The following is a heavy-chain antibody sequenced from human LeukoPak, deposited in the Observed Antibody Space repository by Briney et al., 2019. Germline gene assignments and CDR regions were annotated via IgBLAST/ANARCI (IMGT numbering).Heavy chain of an antibody. CDR3: ATDYYVSGGLDY. J-gene: IGHJ4*02. CDR2: INPNSGGT. V-gene: IGHV1-2*06. D-gene: IGHD3-10*02. CDR1: GYTFTGYY. Sequence: GASVKVSCKASGYTFTGYYMHWVRQAPGQGLEWMGRINPNSGGTNYAQKFQGRVTMTRDTSISTAYMELSRLRSDDTAVYYCATDYYVSGGLDYWGRGTLVTVSS.